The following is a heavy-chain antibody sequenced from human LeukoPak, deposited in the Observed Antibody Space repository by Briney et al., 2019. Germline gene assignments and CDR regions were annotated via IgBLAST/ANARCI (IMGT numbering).Heavy chain of an antibody. J-gene: IGHJ4*02. D-gene: IGHD3-3*01. CDR1: GGSITSYY. Sequence: SETLSLTCTVSGGSITSYYWSWIRQPPGKGLEWIGYIYYSGSTYYNPSLKSRVTISVDTSKNQFSLKLSSVTAADTAVYYCARFRSGYTIDYWGQGTLVTVSS. CDR3: ARFRSGYTIDY. CDR2: IYYSGST. V-gene: IGHV4-30-4*01.